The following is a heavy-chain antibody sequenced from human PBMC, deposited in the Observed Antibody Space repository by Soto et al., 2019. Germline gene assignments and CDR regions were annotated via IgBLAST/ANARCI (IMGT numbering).Heavy chain of an antibody. V-gene: IGHV3-23*01. CDR1: GFTFSSYA. D-gene: IGHD1-26*01. Sequence: EVQLLESGGSLVQPGGSLRLSCAASGFTFSSYAMSWVRQAPGKGLGWVSIISGSGDSTYYADSVKGRFTISRDNSKNTLYLQMNSLRAEDKAIYYCAKRGSGSQFDYWGQGTLVTVSS. CDR3: AKRGSGSQFDY. J-gene: IGHJ4*02. CDR2: ISGSGDST.